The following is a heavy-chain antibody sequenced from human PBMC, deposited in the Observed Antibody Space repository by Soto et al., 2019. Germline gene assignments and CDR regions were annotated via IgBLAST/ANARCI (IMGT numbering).Heavy chain of an antibody. CDR3: ATSKSNYGDYVSLWYFDL. J-gene: IGHJ2*01. Sequence: EVQLLEAGGGLVQPGGSLRLSCAASGFTFRSYAMSWVRQAPGKGLEWFSAISGSGGRTYDADSVKGRFTISRDNSKNMLYLKMTSLGAEDPAVYYCATSKSNYGDYVSLWYFDLWGRGTLVTVSS. V-gene: IGHV3-23*01. CDR1: GFTFRSYA. CDR2: ISGSGGRT. D-gene: IGHD4-17*01.